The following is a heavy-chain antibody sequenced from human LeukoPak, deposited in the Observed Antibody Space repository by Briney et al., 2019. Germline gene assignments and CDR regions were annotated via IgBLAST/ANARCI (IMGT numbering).Heavy chain of an antibody. D-gene: IGHD3-22*01. Sequence: ASVKVSCKASGYTFTSYGISWVRQASGQGLEWMGWISAYNGNTNYAQKLQGRVTMTTDTSTSTAYMELRSLRSDDTAVYYCARVEDYYDSSGYLEYWGQGTLVTVSS. CDR1: GYTFTSYG. CDR3: ARVEDYYDSSGYLEY. J-gene: IGHJ4*02. V-gene: IGHV1-18*01. CDR2: ISAYNGNT.